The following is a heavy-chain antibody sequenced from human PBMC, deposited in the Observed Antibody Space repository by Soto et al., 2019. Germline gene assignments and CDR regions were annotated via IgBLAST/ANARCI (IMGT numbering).Heavy chain of an antibody. CDR3: ARAMMVATITPYFYYGMDV. V-gene: IGHV1-46*01. CDR2: INPSGGST. J-gene: IGHJ6*02. D-gene: IGHD5-12*01. CDR1: GYTFTSDD. Sequence: ASLKVSCKASGYTFTSDDTDWVRQAPGQGLKWRGIINPSGGSTSYAQKFQGRVPMTRDTSTSTVYMELSSLRSEDTAVYYCARAMMVATITPYFYYGMDVSGQVPTITDS.